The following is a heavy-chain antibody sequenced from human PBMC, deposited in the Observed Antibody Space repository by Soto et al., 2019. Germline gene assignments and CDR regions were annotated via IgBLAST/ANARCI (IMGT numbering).Heavy chain of an antibody. CDR3: ARDHVVVAATFRASYYGMDV. J-gene: IGHJ6*02. V-gene: IGHV3-30-3*01. CDR1: GFTFSSYA. Sequence: GGSPRLSCAASGFTFSSYAMHWVRQAPGKGLEWVAVISYDGSNKYYADSVKGRFTISRDNSKNTLYLQMNSLRAEDTAVYYCARDHVVVAATFRASYYGMDVWGQGTTVTVSS. CDR2: ISYDGSNK. D-gene: IGHD2-15*01.